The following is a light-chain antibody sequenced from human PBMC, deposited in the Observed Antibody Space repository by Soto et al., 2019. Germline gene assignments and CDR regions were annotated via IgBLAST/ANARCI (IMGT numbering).Light chain of an antibody. CDR1: SSDVGGYHS. V-gene: IGLV2-14*01. CDR2: EVS. CDR3: SSYTTSSTRV. J-gene: IGLJ2*01. Sequence: QSVLTQPASVSGSPGQSITISCTGTSSDVGGYHSVSWYQQHPGIAPKLMIYEVSNRPSGVSNRFSGSKSGNTASLTISGLQAEDEADYYCSSYTTSSTRVFGVVTKLTV.